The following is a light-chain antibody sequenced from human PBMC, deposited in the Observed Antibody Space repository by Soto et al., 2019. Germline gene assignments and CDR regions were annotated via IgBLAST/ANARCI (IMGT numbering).Light chain of an antibody. CDR3: QQLRT. CDR2: GAS. V-gene: IGKV3-20*01. CDR1: QSVSSSY. Sequence: EIVLTQSPGTLSLSPGERATLSCRASQSVSSSYLAWYQQKPGQAPRLIIYGASSRATGITDRFSGSGSGTDFTITISRLEPEDFAVYYCQQLRTFGQGTKLEIK. J-gene: IGKJ2*01.